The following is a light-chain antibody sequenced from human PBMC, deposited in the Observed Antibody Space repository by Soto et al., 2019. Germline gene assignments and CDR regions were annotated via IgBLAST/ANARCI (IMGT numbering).Light chain of an antibody. CDR2: AAS. Sequence: DIQMTQSPSCLSASVGDRVTITCRASQSVSSYLNWYQQKPGKAPKLLIYAASSLQSGVPPRFSGSVSGTDSTLTISSLQPEDFATYYCQQSHSLPWTFGQGTKVEIK. J-gene: IGKJ1*01. CDR3: QQSHSLPWT. V-gene: IGKV1-39*01. CDR1: QSVSSY.